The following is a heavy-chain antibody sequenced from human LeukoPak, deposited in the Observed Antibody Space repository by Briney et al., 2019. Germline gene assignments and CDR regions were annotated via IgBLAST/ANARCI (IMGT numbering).Heavy chain of an antibody. CDR3: ATGKYSSGWYYYYGMDV. Sequence: GASVKVSCKVSGYTLTELSMHWVRQAPGKGLEWMGGFDPEDGETIYAQKFQGRVTMTEDTSTDTAYMELSSLRSEDTAVYYCATGKYSSGWYYYYGMDVWGQGTTVTASS. J-gene: IGHJ6*02. D-gene: IGHD6-19*01. CDR2: FDPEDGET. V-gene: IGHV1-24*01. CDR1: GYTLTELS.